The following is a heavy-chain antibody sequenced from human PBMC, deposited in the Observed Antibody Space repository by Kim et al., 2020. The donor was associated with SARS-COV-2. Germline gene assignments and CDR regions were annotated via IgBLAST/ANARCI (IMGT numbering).Heavy chain of an antibody. CDR3: AKDLVGAPHDAFDI. J-gene: IGHJ3*02. D-gene: IGHD1-26*01. Sequence: ADSVKGRFTISRDNAKNSLYLQMNSLRAEDTALYYCAKDLVGAPHDAFDIWGQGTMVTVSS. V-gene: IGHV3-9*01.